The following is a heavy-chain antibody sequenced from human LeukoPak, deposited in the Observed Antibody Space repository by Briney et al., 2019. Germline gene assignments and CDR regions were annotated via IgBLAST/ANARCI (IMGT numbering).Heavy chain of an antibody. Sequence: GGSLRLSCAASGFTLSSYSMNWVRQAPGKGLEWVSCISSSSSYIYYADSVKGRFTISRDNAKNSLYLQMNSLRAEDTAVYYCARDPYSGSYGNYYYYFMDVWGKGTTVTISS. CDR1: GFTLSSYS. V-gene: IGHV3-21*01. CDR2: ISSSSSYI. D-gene: IGHD1-26*01. CDR3: ARDPYSGSYGNYYYYFMDV. J-gene: IGHJ6*03.